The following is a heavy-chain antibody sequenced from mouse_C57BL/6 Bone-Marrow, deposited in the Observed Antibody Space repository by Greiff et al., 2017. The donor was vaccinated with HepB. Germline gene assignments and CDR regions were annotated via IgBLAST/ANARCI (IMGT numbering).Heavy chain of an antibody. CDR1: GFTFSDYY. CDR3: ARESYSNYVAMDY. CDR2: INYDGSST. V-gene: IGHV5-16*01. J-gene: IGHJ4*01. D-gene: IGHD2-5*01. Sequence: EVMLVESEGGLVQPGSSMKLSCTASGFTFSDYYMAWVRQVPEKGLEWVANINYDGSSTYYLDSLKSRFIISRDNAKNILYLQMSSLKSEDTATCYCARESYSNYVAMDYWGQGTSVTVSS.